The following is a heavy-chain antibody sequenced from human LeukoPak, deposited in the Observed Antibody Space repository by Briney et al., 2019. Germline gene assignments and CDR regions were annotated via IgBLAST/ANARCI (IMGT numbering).Heavy chain of an antibody. CDR2: IFYSGST. D-gene: IGHD3-22*01. V-gene: IGHV4-39*01. CDR3: ARRLKTVVAEFYFDS. Sequence: PSEALSLTCTVSGGSISSTNYWGWIRQPPGKGLEGIGSIFYSGSTYYNPSLKSRVTIFVDTSKNQISLKVTSVTAADTAVYYCARRLKTVVAEFYFDSWGQGTLATVSS. CDR1: GGSISSTNY. J-gene: IGHJ4*02.